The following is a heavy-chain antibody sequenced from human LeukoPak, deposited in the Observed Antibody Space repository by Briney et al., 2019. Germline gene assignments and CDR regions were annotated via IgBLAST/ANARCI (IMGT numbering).Heavy chain of an antibody. CDR1: GFTFSSYS. J-gene: IGHJ3*02. CDR2: IGSSSSHI. V-gene: IGHV3-21*01. D-gene: IGHD1-26*01. Sequence: GGSLRLSCAAFGFTFSSYSMNWVRQTPGKGLEWVSSIGSSSSHIYYADSVKGRFTISRDNAKNSLYLQMNSLRAEDTAVYYCGRVGSGGTREDTLDIWGQGTMVTVSS. CDR3: GRVGSGGTREDTLDI.